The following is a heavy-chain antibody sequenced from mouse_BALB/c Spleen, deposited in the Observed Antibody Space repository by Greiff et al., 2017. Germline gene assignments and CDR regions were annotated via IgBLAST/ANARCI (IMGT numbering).Heavy chain of an antibody. CDR1: GFTFSDYY. J-gene: IGHJ4*01. V-gene: IGHV5-4*02. Sequence: VQVVESGGGLVKPGGSLKLSCAASGFTFSDYYMYWVRQTPEKRLEWVATISDGGSYTYYPDSVKGRFTISRDNAKNNLYLQMSSLKSEDTAMYYCARGDYDMDDWGEGTAVTVSS. CDR2: ISDGGSYT. CDR3: ARGDYDMDD.